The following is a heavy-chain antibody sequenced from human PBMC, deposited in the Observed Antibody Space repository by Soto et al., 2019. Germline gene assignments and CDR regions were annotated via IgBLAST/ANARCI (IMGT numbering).Heavy chain of an antibody. D-gene: IGHD6-19*01. CDR3: ARDRSSSGWYDY. Sequence: PGGSLRLSCAASGFTFSSYAMHWVRQAPGKGLEWVAVISYDGSNKYYADSVKGRFTISRDNSKNTLYLQMNSLRAEDTAVYYCARDRSSSGWYDYWGQGTLVTVSS. CDR1: GFTFSSYA. CDR2: ISYDGSNK. V-gene: IGHV3-30-3*01. J-gene: IGHJ4*02.